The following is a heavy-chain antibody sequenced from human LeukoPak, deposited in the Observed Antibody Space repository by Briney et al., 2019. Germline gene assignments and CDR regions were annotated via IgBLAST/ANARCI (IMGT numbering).Heavy chain of an antibody. CDR3: ARGHPYDFWSNYPPVGSGMDV. CDR2: MNPNSGNT. V-gene: IGHV1-8*01. D-gene: IGHD3-3*01. J-gene: IGHJ6*02. Sequence: ASVKVSCKASGYTFTSYDINWVRQATGQGLEWMGWMNPNSGNTGYAQKFQGRVTMTRNTSISTAYMELSSLRSEDTAVYYCARGHPYDFWSNYPPVGSGMDVWGQGTTVTVSS. CDR1: GYTFTSYD.